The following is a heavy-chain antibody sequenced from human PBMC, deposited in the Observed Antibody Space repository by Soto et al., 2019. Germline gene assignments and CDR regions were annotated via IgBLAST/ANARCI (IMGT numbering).Heavy chain of an antibody. CDR1: GFTFSTYA. D-gene: IGHD6-19*01. V-gene: IGHV3-64*01. Sequence: EVQLVESGGGLVQPGGSLRLSCTASGFTFSTYAMHWVRQAPGKGLEYVSAISSNGGSTYYASSVKGRFTISRDNSKNTLYVQMGSLRAEDMAVYYCARGGIAVPGKPVDYWGQGTLVTVSS. CDR2: ISSNGGST. CDR3: ARGGIAVPGKPVDY. J-gene: IGHJ4*02.